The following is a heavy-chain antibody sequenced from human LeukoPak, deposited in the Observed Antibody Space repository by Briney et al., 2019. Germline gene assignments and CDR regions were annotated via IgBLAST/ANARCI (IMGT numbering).Heavy chain of an antibody. CDR2: IYYSGSA. J-gene: IGHJ6*03. CDR3: ARDCPAYCNGGSCYYYYYMDV. V-gene: IGHV4-39*07. Sequence: SETLSLTCTVSGGSISTSGYYWGWIRQPPGKGLEWIGSIYYSGSAYYNPSLKSRVTISVDTSKNHFSLKLSSVTTADTAVYYCARDCPAYCNGGSCYYYYYMDVWGKGTTVTVSS. CDR1: GGSISTSGYY. D-gene: IGHD2-15*01.